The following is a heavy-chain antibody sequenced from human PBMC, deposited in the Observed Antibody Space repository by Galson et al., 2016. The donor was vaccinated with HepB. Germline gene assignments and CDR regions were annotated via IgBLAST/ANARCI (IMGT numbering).Heavy chain of an antibody. V-gene: IGHV3-53*01. Sequence: SLRLSCAPAGFIVTGNYMSWVRQAPGKGLQWVSYVESGGKTYYADSVKSRFTISRDNSKNTLYLQMNNLRTEDTAVYYCVRDQHYSHWDWGQGTLVTVSS. J-gene: IGHJ4*02. CDR1: GFIVTGNY. D-gene: IGHD5-18*01. CDR2: VESGGKT. CDR3: VRDQHYSHWD.